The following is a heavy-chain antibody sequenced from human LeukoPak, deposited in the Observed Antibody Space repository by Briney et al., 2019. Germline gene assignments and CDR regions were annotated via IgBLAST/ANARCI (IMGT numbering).Heavy chain of an antibody. CDR2: IYPGDSDT. CDR1: GYSFTSYW. Sequence: GESLKISCKGSGYSFTSYWIGWVRQMPGKGLEWMGIIYPGDSDTRYSPSFQGQVTISADKSISTAYLQWSSLKASDTAMYYCASTGNQLPNYYYMDVWGKGTTVTVSS. CDR3: ASTGNQLPNYYYMDV. J-gene: IGHJ6*03. V-gene: IGHV5-51*01. D-gene: IGHD2-2*01.